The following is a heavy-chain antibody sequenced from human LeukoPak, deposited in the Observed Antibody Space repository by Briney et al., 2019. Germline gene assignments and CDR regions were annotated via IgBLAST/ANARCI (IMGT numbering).Heavy chain of an antibody. Sequence: GESLKISCKGSGYSFTSYWIGWVRQMPGKGLEWMGIIYPDDSETNYSPSFQGQVSMSVDKSITAAYLQWSSLKASDTAIYYCARQAYGSHFDAFDIWGQGTMVTVSS. J-gene: IGHJ3*02. CDR2: IYPDDSET. CDR3: ARQAYGSHFDAFDI. V-gene: IGHV5-51*01. CDR1: GYSFTSYW. D-gene: IGHD3-22*01.